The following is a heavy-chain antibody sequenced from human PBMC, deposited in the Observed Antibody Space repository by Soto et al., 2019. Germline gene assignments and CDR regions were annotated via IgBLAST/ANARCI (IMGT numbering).Heavy chain of an antibody. CDR3: AKSIAVAYDAFDI. Sequence: GGSLRVSCTASGFNFSSYSMNWVRQATGKGLEWVSSISSSSSYIYYADSVKGRFTISRDNAKNSLYLQMNSLRAEDTAVYYCAKSIAVAYDAFDIWGQGTMVTVSS. J-gene: IGHJ3*02. V-gene: IGHV3-21*01. CDR2: ISSSSSYI. D-gene: IGHD6-19*01. CDR1: GFNFSSYS.